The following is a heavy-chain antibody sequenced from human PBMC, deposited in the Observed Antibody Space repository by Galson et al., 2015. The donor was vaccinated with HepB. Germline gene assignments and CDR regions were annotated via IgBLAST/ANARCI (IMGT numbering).Heavy chain of an antibody. CDR3: ARDRESGRAFDI. CDR2: IYHSGST. CDR1: GGSISNGGYS. V-gene: IGHV4-30-2*01. D-gene: IGHD3-10*01. J-gene: IGHJ3*02. Sequence: TLSLTCAVSGGSISNGGYSWSWIRQPPGKGLEWIGYIYHSGSTYYNPSLKSRVTISVDRSKNQFSLKLSSVTAADTAVYYCARDRESGRAFDIWGQGTMVTVSS.